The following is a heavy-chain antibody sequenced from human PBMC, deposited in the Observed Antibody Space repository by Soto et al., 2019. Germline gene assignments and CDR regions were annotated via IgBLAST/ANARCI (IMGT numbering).Heavy chain of an antibody. CDR1: GFTFSSYW. D-gene: IGHD2-21*01. CDR3: ARDGEGY. V-gene: IGHV3-74*01. J-gene: IGHJ4*02. Sequence: PGGSLRLSCAASGFTFSSYWMHWVRQVPGKGLVWVSRINTDGSATNYADSAKGRFTVSRDNAKNTQYLQMNSLRAEDTAVYYCARDGEGYWGQGTLVTVSS. CDR2: INTDGSAT.